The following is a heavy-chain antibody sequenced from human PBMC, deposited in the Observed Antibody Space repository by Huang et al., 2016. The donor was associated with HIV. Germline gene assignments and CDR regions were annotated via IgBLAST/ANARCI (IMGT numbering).Heavy chain of an antibody. CDR2: INDNGYT. CDR3: ARASWYEPRSWYFGL. D-gene: IGHD6-13*01. CDR1: GGSVSGHY. Sequence: QVQLQQWGAGLLKPSETLSLTCAVYGGSVSGHYWSWIRQPPGKGLEWIAEINDNGYTNYNPSLKSRVTISVHTSRNQFSLKLNSVTAADAAVYYCARASWYEPRSWYFGLWVRGTLVTVSS. V-gene: IGHV4-34*01. J-gene: IGHJ2*01.